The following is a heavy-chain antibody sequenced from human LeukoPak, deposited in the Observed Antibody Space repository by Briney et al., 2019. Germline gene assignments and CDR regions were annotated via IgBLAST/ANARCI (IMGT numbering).Heavy chain of an antibody. Sequence: GESLKISCQGSGYSFTSYWIGWVRQMPGKGLEWMGIIYPGDSDTRYSPSFQGQVTISADKSISTAYLQWSSLKASDTAMYYCATVLSVDYGDYHSWGQGTLVTVSS. D-gene: IGHD4-17*01. CDR3: ATVLSVDYGDYHS. CDR1: GYSFTSYW. V-gene: IGHV5-51*01. CDR2: IYPGDSDT. J-gene: IGHJ4*02.